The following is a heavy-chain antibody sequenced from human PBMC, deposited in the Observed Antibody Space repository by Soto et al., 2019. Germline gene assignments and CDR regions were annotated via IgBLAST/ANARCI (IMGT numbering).Heavy chain of an antibody. Sequence: GSLRLSCAASGFTFSSYAMSWVRQAPGKGLEWVSAISGSGGSTYYADSVKGRFTISRDDSKNTLYLQMNSLRAEDTAVYYCAKDLDDYGDYYYYMDVWGKGTTVTVSS. CDR2: ISGSGGST. CDR1: GFTFSSYA. CDR3: AKDLDDYGDYYYYMDV. V-gene: IGHV3-23*01. J-gene: IGHJ6*03. D-gene: IGHD4-17*01.